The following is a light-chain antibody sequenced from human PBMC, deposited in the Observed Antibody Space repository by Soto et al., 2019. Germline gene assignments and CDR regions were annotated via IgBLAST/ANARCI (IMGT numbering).Light chain of an antibody. J-gene: IGKJ1*01. Sequence: EIVMTQFPATLSVSPGERATLSCRASQSVSSNLAWYQQKPGQAPRLLIYGASTRATAIPARFSGSGSGTDFTLTISSLQSEDFAVYFCQQYNDWLRTFGQGTKVEIK. CDR1: QSVSSN. CDR2: GAS. V-gene: IGKV3-15*01. CDR3: QQYNDWLRT.